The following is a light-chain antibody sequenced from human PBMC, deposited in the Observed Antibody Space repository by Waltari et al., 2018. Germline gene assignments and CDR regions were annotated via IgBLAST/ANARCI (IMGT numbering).Light chain of an antibody. CDR3: QHLNSYPLN. CDR1: QDIHSY. Sequence: DIYLTQSPSFLSASVGDRVTITCRASQDIHSYLAWYQLRPGQAPRLIIYVASKLQSGVPSRFSGSGTGTYFTLTISGLQPEDFATYYCQHLNSYPLNFGGGTKVEIK. CDR2: VAS. V-gene: IGKV1-9*01. J-gene: IGKJ4*01.